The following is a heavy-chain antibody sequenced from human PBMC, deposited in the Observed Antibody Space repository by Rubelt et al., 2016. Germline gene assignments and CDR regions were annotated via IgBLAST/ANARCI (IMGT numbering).Heavy chain of an antibody. J-gene: IGHJ4*02. D-gene: IGHD5-12*01. V-gene: IGHV2-70*15. CDR3: ARISGSRYYFDY. CDR1: GFSLSTGGMC. Sequence: QVTLRESGPALVKPTQTLILTCTFSGFSLSTGGMCVSWIRQPPGKALEWLARIDWDDDKYYNTSLKTRLTISKDTSKNQVVLTMTNMDPVDTATYYCARISGSRYYFDYWGQGTLVTVSS. CDR2: IDWDDDK.